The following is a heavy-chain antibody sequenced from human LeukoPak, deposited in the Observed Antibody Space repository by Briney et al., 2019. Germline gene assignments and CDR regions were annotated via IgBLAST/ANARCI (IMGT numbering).Heavy chain of an antibody. D-gene: IGHD2-15*01. J-gene: IGHJ4*02. V-gene: IGHV3-23*01. CDR3: ARVHAAYPFDY. CDR1: GFTFTSYA. Sequence: GGSLRLSCAASGFTFTSYAMSWVRQAPGKGLEWVSSISGSGGGTFYADSVKGRFTISRDNSKNTLYLQMNSLRAEDTAVYYCARVHAAYPFDYWGQGTLVTVSS. CDR2: ISGSGGGT.